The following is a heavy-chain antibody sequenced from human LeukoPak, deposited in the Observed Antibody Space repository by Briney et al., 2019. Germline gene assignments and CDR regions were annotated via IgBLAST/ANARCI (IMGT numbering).Heavy chain of an antibody. J-gene: IGHJ4*02. CDR3: ARDRITMVRGVSYYFDY. CDR2: IYTSGST. D-gene: IGHD3-10*01. V-gene: IGHV4-4*08. Sequence: SETLSLTCTVSGASISNYYWSWIRQPPGKGLEWIGRIYTSGSTNYNPSLKSRVTISVDTSKNQFSLKLSSVTAADTAVYYCARDRITMVRGVSYYFDYWGQGTLVTVSS. CDR1: GASISNYY.